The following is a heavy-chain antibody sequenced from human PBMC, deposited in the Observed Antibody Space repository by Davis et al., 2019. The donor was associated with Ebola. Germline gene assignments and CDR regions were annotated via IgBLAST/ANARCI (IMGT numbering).Heavy chain of an antibody. V-gene: IGHV3-23*01. J-gene: IGHJ4*02. CDR1: GFTFDDYA. Sequence: GESLKISCAASGFTFDDYAMHWVRQAPGKGLEWVSAISGSGGSTYYADSVKGRFTISRDNSKNTLYLQMNSLRAEDTAVYYCAKDDGTWELLGSFDYWGQGTLVTVSS. CDR3: AKDDGTWELLGSFDY. CDR2: ISGSGGST. D-gene: IGHD1-26*01.